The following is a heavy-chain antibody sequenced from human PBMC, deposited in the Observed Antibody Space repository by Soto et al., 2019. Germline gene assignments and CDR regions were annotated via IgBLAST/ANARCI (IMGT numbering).Heavy chain of an antibody. D-gene: IGHD2-15*01. V-gene: IGHV3-33*01. Sequence: QVQLVESGGGVVQPGRSLRLSCAASGFTFSSYGMHWVRQAPGKGLEWVAVIWYDGSNKYYADSVKGRFTISRDNSKNKLYLQKNSLRAEDTAVYYCGRDEGGGWYRTSHPVDYWGQGTLVTVSS. CDR2: IWYDGSNK. CDR1: GFTFSSYG. CDR3: GRDEGGGWYRTSHPVDY. J-gene: IGHJ4*02.